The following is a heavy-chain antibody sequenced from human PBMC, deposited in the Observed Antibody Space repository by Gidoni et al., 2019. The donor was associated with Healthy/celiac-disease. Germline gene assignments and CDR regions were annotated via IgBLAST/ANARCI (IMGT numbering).Heavy chain of an antibody. V-gene: IGHV3-30*18. CDR2: ISYDGSNK. J-gene: IGHJ6*03. CDR3: AKDPYGDYYMDV. Sequence: QVQLVESGGGVVQPGRSLRLSCAASGFTFSSYGMHWVRQAPGKGLEWVAVISYDGSNKYYADSVKGRFTISRDNSKNTLYLQMNSLRAEDTAVYYCAKDPYGDYYMDVWGKGTTVTVSS. CDR1: GFTFSSYG. D-gene: IGHD4-17*01.